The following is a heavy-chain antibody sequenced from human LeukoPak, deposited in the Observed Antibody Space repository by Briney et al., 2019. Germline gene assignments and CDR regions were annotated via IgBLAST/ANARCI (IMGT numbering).Heavy chain of an antibody. D-gene: IGHD3-10*01. CDR1: GYTFSGNY. CDR2: INPNSGDT. V-gene: IGHV1-2*02. CDR3: ARGGSSSGSYYYGVDA. Sequence: ASVRVSCKTSGYTFSGNYIYWVRQAPGQGLEWMGWINPNSGDTNYAQKFQGRVTMTRDTSISTAYMDLSSLISDDTAVYYCARGGSSSGSYYYGVDAWGQGTTVTVS. J-gene: IGHJ6*02.